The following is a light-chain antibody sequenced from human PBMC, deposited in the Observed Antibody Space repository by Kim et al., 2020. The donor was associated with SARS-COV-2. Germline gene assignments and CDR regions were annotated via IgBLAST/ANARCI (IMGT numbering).Light chain of an antibody. CDR2: DAS. CDR1: QSLRSY. J-gene: IGKJ5*01. CDR3: QQRNNWPRIT. Sequence: SPGERATRSCRASQSLRSYLAWYQHKPGQAPRLLIYDASNRATGIPARFSGSGSGTDFTLTISSLEPEDFAVYYCQQRNNWPRITFGQGTRLEIK. V-gene: IGKV3-11*01.